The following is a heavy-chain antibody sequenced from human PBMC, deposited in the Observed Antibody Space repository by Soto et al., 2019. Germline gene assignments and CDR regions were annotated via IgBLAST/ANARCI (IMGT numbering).Heavy chain of an antibody. Sequence: VQLLESGGGLVQPGGSLRLSCAASGFTFSSYAMSWVRQAPGKGLEWVSGISGSGGRTYYTDSVKGRFTISRDNFKNTLFLQMNSLRAEDTAIYYCAKDRGYSSAWYEYFDYWGQGTLVTVSS. CDR2: ISGSGGRT. D-gene: IGHD6-13*01. CDR3: AKDRGYSSAWYEYFDY. CDR1: GFTFSSYA. V-gene: IGHV3-23*01. J-gene: IGHJ4*02.